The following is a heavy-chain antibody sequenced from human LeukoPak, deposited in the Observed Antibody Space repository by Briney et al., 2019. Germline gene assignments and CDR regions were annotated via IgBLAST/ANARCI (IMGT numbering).Heavy chain of an antibody. CDR1: GFTFSGSA. CDR2: IRSKANSYAT. CDR3: TGIAAAGDHDY. D-gene: IGHD6-13*01. J-gene: IGHJ4*02. V-gene: IGHV3-73*01. Sequence: GGSLKLSCAASGFTFSGSAIHWVRQASGKGLEWVGLIRSKANSYATAYVASVKGRFTISRDDSKNRAYLQMDSLRTEDTAVYYCTGIAAAGDHDYWGQGTLVTVSS.